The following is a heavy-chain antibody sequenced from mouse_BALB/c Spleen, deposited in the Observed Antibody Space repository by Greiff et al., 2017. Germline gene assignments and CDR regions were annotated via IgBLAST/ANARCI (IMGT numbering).Heavy chain of an antibody. CDR3: ARYGRYDWYFDV. D-gene: IGHD2-14*01. CDR2: ISYSGST. Sequence: EVQVVESGPSLVKPSQTLSLTCSVTGDSITSGYWNWIRKFPGNKLEYMGYISYSGSTYYNPSLKSRISITRDTSKNQYYLQLNSVTTEDTATYYCARYGRYDWYFDVWGAGTTVTVSS. V-gene: IGHV3-8*02. J-gene: IGHJ1*01. CDR1: GDSITSGY.